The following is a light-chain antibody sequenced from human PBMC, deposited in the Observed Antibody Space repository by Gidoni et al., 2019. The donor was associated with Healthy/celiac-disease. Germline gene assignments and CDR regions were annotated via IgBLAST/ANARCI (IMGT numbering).Light chain of an antibody. V-gene: IGKV3-20*01. CDR3: YQYGSSPYT. CDR1: QSVTSTY. CDR2: GAS. J-gene: IGKJ2*01. Sequence: EIVLTQSPGTLSLSPGERAILSCRASQSVTSTYLAWYQQKPGQAPRLLIYGASNRATGIPDRVSGSGSGTDFTLTISRLEPEDFAVYYCYQYGSSPYTFGQGTKLEI.